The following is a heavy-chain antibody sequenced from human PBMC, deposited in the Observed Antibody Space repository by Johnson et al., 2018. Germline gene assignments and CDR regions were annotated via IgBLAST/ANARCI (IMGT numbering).Heavy chain of an antibody. Sequence: QVQLQESGPRLVKPSETLSLTCSVSGGSISNSAYYWGWIRQPPGKRLVWLGSVSHSGSTNYNPSLRSRLTISIDTSKNHFSLSLTSVTAPDTAMYFCARDGDSHAFDPLGLGTMVTVSS. J-gene: IGHJ3*01. CDR1: GGSISNSAYY. CDR2: VSHSGST. D-gene: IGHD4-17*01. V-gene: IGHV4-39*07. CDR3: ARDGDSHAFDP.